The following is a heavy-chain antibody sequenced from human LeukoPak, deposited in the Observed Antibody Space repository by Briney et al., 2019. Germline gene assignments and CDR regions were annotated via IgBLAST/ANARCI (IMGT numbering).Heavy chain of an antibody. CDR3: AKDSLADIDY. V-gene: IGHV3-64*01. CDR2: ISSNGGST. Sequence: PGGSLRLSCAASGFIFSDHAMNWVRQAPGKGLEYVSAISSNGGSTFYASFVRGRFTISRDNSKNTLYLQMNSLRAEDTAIYYCAKDSLADIDYWGQGTLVTVSS. D-gene: IGHD3-16*01. CDR1: GFIFSDHA. J-gene: IGHJ4*02.